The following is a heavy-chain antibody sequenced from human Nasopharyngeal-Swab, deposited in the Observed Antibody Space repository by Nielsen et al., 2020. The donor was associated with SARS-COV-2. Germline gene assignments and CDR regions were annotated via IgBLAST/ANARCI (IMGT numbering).Heavy chain of an antibody. D-gene: IGHD6-6*01. J-gene: IGHJ3*01. Sequence: GGSLRLSCAASGFTFSSYAMSWVRQAPGEGLEWVSAISGSSGRTYYADSVQGRFTISRDNSRNTLYLQMNSLRAEDTAVYYCAKALSPYSSSFSASDVWGQGTMVTVSS. CDR1: GFTFSSYA. CDR2: ISGSSGRT. CDR3: AKALSPYSSSFSASDV. V-gene: IGHV3-23*01.